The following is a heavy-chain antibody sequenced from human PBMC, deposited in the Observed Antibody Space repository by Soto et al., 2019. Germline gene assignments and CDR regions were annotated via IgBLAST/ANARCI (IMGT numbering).Heavy chain of an antibody. V-gene: IGHV3-21*01. D-gene: IGHD3-3*01. CDR3: ARIKSRSGLHIDY. CDR1: GFTFSSYS. CDR2: ISSSSSYI. Sequence: EVQLVESGGGLVKPGGSLRLSCAASGFTFSSYSMNWVRQAPGKGLEWVSSISSSSSYIYYADSVKVRFTISSDNAKSSLYLQMNSLRAEDTAVYYCARIKSRSGLHIDYWGQGTLVTVSS. J-gene: IGHJ4*02.